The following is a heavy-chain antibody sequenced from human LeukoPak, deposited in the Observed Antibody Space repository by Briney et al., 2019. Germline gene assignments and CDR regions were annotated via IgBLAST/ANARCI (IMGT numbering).Heavy chain of an antibody. CDR2: IYYSGST. Sequence: SETLSLTCTVSGGSISNYWSWIRQPPGKGLEWIGYIYYSGSTNYNPSLKSRVTISVDTSKNQFSLKLSSVTAADTAVYYCARDDYGGNFFDYWGQGTLVTVSS. V-gene: IGHV4-59*01. D-gene: IGHD4-23*01. J-gene: IGHJ4*02. CDR1: GGSISNY. CDR3: ARDDYGGNFFDY.